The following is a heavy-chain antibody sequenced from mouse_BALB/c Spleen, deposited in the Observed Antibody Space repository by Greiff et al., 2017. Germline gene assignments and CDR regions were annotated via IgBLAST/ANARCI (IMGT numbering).Heavy chain of an antibody. J-gene: IGHJ4*01. CDR1: GFTFSSYA. CDR3: ARGREGAMDY. Sequence: VQLKESGGGLVKPGGSLKLSCAASGFTFSSYAMSWVRQTPEKRLEWVASISSGGSTYYPDSVKGRFTISRDNARNILYLQMSSLRSEDTAMYYCARGREGAMDYWGQGTSVTVSS. CDR2: ISSGGST. V-gene: IGHV5-6-5*01.